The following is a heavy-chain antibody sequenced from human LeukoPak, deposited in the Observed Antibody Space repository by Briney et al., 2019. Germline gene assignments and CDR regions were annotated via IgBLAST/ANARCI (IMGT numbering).Heavy chain of an antibody. CDR1: GGTFSSYA. Sequence: GASVKVSCKASGGTFSSYAIIWVRQAPGQGLEWMGRIIPILGIANYAQKFQGRVTITADKSTSTAYMELSSLRSEDTAVYYYARGSDSASDYWGQGTLVTVSS. V-gene: IGHV1-69*04. CDR3: ARGSDSASDY. D-gene: IGHD2-21*01. CDR2: IIPILGIA. J-gene: IGHJ4*02.